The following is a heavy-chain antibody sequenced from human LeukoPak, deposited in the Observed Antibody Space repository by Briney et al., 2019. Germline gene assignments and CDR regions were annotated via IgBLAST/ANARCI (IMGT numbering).Heavy chain of an antibody. CDR3: ARDHFPMFGTMRVRGLDL. J-gene: IGHJ5*02. CDR1: GGSISSSSYY. Sequence: PSETLSLTCTVSGGSISSSSYYWGWIRQPPGKGLEWIGSIYYSGSTYYNPSLKSRVTISVDTSKNQFSLKLSSVTAADTAVYYCARDHFPMFGTMRVRGLDLWGQGTLVTVSS. CDR2: IYYSGST. D-gene: IGHD3-10*02. V-gene: IGHV4-39*02.